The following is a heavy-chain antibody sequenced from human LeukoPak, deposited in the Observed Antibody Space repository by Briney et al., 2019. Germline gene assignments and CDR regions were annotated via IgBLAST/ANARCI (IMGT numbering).Heavy chain of an antibody. CDR2: ISGSGGST. V-gene: IGHV3-23*01. J-gene: IGHJ4*02. Sequence: GGSLRLSCAASGFTFSSYAMSWVRQAPGKGLEWVSAISGSGGSTYYADSVKGRFTISRDNSKNTLYLQMNSLRAGDTAVYYHAGGVWRRGLDYWGQGPLVTVSS. CDR3: AGGVWRRGLDY. CDR1: GFTFSSYA. D-gene: IGHD6-13*01.